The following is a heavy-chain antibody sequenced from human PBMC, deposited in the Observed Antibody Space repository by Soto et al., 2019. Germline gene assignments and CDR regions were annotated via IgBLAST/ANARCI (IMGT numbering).Heavy chain of an antibody. Sequence: EVQLVESGGGLVKPGGSLRLSCAASGFTFSSYSMNWVRQAPGKGLEWVSSISSSSSYIYYADSVKGRFTISRDNAKNSLYLQMNSLRAEDTAVYYCAKKLMGVEWWGPFDPWGQGTLVTVSS. D-gene: IGHD2-21*02. V-gene: IGHV3-21*01. CDR2: ISSSSSYI. CDR3: AKKLMGVEWWGPFDP. CDR1: GFTFSSYS. J-gene: IGHJ5*02.